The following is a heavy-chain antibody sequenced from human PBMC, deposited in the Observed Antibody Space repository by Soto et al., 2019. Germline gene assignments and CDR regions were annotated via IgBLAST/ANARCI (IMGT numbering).Heavy chain of an antibody. J-gene: IGHJ4*02. CDR3: ARLSIYSTSPSCYFES. CDR2: IYPGDSDT. Sequence: XDSLKLSWKSSGNSFISYGIGLVRQTPAKGLEWMGIIYPGDSDTRYSPSFQGQVTISADKFSNTAYLHWGGLKASDTAVYYCARLSIYSTSPSCYFESWGQRTLVTVSS. V-gene: IGHV5-51*01. CDR1: GNSFISYG. D-gene: IGHD2-2*01.